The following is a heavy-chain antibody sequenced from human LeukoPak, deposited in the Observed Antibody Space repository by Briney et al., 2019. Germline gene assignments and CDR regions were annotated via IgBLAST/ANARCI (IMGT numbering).Heavy chain of an antibody. D-gene: IGHD6-6*01. CDR2: ISSSSSDI. V-gene: IGHV3-21*01. Sequence: GGSLRLSCAASGFTFSNYSLNWVRQAPGKGLEWVSSISSSSSDIYYADSVKGRFTISRDNAKNSLYLQMNSLRAEDTAVYYCAKDRGEYSSGFDPWGQGTLVTVSS. CDR1: GFTFSNYS. J-gene: IGHJ5*02. CDR3: AKDRGEYSSGFDP.